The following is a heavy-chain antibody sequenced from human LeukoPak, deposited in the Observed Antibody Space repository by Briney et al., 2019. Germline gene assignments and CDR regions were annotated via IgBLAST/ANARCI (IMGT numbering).Heavy chain of an antibody. CDR2: ISGSGGST. J-gene: IGHJ4*02. V-gene: IGHV3-23*01. CDR3: AKDVGATSSYFDY. D-gene: IGHD1-26*01. CDR1: GFTFSSYG. Sequence: GGSLRLSCAASGFTFSSYGMSWVRQAPGKGLEWVSAISGSGGSTYYADSVKGRFTISRDNSKNTLYLQMNSLRAEDTAVYYCAKDVGATSSYFDYWGQGTLVTVSS.